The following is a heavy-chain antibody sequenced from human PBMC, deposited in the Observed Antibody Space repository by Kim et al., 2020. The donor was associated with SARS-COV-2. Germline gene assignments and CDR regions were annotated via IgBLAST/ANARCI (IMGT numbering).Heavy chain of an antibody. CDR1: GFTFSSYW. CDR3: ASRRYTGTSYCFDY. J-gene: IGHJ4*02. D-gene: IGHD1-26*01. Sequence: GGSLRLSCAASGFTFSSYWMHWVRQAPGKGLVWVSRINSDGGTTSYADSVKGRFTISRDNAKSTLYLQMNSLRAEDTAVYYCASRRYTGTSYCFDYWCQGTLVTVSS. V-gene: IGHV3-74*01. CDR2: INSDGGTT.